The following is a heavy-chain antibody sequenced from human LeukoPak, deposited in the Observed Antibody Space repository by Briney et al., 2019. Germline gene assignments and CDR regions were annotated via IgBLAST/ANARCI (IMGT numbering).Heavy chain of an antibody. V-gene: IGHV3-11*04. CDR3: ARVPYYDSSGTPSHHFDY. Sequence: PGGSLRLSCAASGFTFSDYYMSWIRQAPGKGLEWVAYITGSGDIRSYLDSVKGRFTISRDNAKNSLYLQMNSLRAEDTAVYYCARVPYYDSSGTPSHHFDYWGQGTLVTVSS. J-gene: IGHJ4*02. CDR2: ITGSGDIR. D-gene: IGHD3-22*01. CDR1: GFTFSDYY.